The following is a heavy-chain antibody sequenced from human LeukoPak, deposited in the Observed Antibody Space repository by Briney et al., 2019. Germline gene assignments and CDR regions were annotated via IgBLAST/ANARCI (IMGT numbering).Heavy chain of an antibody. V-gene: IGHV3-21*01. CDR2: ISSSSSYI. D-gene: IGHD2-15*01. CDR3: ARDSAYCSGGSCYIFSGYYFDY. CDR1: GFTFSSYG. Sequence: GGTLRLSCAASGFTFSSYGMSWVRQAPGKGLEWVSSISSSSSYIYYADSVKGRFTISRDNAKNSLYLQMNSLRAEDTAVYYCARDSAYCSGGSCYIFSGYYFDYWGQGTLVTVSS. J-gene: IGHJ4*02.